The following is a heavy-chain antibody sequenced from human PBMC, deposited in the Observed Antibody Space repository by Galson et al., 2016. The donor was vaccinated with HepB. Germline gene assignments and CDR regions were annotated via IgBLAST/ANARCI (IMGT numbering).Heavy chain of an antibody. J-gene: IGHJ6*02. CDR3: VSLSMGGGQNRYYYYGMDV. V-gene: IGHV1-3*01. Sequence: SVKVSCKASGYTFTTFAIHWVRQAPGQRLEWMGWIHAGNGNTKYSQKFQGRVTITRDTSASTVYMELSSLRSEDTSVYYCVSLSMGGGQNRYYYYGMDVWGQGTTVTVSS. CDR2: IHAGNGNT. CDR1: GYTFTTFA. D-gene: IGHD3-16*01.